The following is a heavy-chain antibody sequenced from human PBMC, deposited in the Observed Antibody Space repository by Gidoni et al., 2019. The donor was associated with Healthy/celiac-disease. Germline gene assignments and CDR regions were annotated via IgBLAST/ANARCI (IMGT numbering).Heavy chain of an antibody. CDR3: ASGGCGGDCYSFDAFDI. CDR2: IIPIFGTA. V-gene: IGHV1-69*06. Sequence: QVQLVQSGAEVKKPGSSVKVSCKASGGTFSSYAISWVRQAPGQGLEWMGGIIPIFGTANYAQKFQGRVTITADKSTSTAYMELSSLRSEDTAVYYCASGGCGGDCYSFDAFDIWGQGTMVTVSS. CDR1: GGTFSSYA. J-gene: IGHJ3*02. D-gene: IGHD2-21*02.